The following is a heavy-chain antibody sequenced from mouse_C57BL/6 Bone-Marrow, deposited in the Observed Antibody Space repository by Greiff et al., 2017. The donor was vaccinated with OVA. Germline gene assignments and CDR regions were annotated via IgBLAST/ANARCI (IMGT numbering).Heavy chain of an antibody. Sequence: VQLQQPGAELVMPGASVKLSCKASGYTFTSYWMHWVKQRPGQGLEWIGEIDPSDSYTNYNQKFKGKSTLTVDKSSSTAYMQLSSLTSEDSAVYYCARTITTVVEGDFDYWGQGTTLTVSS. V-gene: IGHV1-69*01. CDR2: IDPSDSYT. CDR1: GYTFTSYW. J-gene: IGHJ2*01. CDR3: ARTITTVVEGDFDY. D-gene: IGHD1-1*01.